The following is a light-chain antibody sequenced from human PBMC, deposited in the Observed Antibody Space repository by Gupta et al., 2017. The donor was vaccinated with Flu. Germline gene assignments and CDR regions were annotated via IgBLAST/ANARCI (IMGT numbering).Light chain of an antibody. CDR3: GSYTSSSTWV. J-gene: IGLJ3*02. CDR2: EVT. CDR1: SSAIGGYNY. Sequence: QSALTQPASVSGSPGQSITISCTGTSSAIGGYNYVSWYLQHTGKAPTLMIYEVTNRPAGVANRFSGSKSGNTASLTVSGLQEEDAADYFCGSYTSSSTWVFGGGTKLTVL. V-gene: IGLV2-14*01.